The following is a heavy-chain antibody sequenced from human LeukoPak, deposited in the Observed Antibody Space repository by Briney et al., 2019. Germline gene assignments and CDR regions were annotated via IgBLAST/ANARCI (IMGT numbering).Heavy chain of an antibody. Sequence: GSLRLSCAASGFTVSSNYISWVRQPPGKGLEWIGSIYYSGSTYYNPSLKSRVTISVDTSKNQFSLKLSSVTAADTTVYYCARLDRSKDAFDIWGQGTMVTVSS. V-gene: IGHV4-39*01. CDR2: IYYSGST. CDR1: GFTVSSNY. J-gene: IGHJ3*02. CDR3: ARLDRSKDAFDI. D-gene: IGHD3-22*01.